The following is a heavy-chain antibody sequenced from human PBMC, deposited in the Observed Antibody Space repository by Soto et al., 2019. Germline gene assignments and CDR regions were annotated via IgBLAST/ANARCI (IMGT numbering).Heavy chain of an antibody. J-gene: IGHJ4*02. Sequence: QAQLVESGGGVVQPGRSLRLSCAASGFPFTTYGMHWVREGPGKGLEWVAVISYDGSNTYYADSVKGRFTISRDNSKNTLYLQMNRLRPEDTALYYCVGGQYYFDYRGQGILVTVSS. CDR3: VGGQYYFDY. D-gene: IGHD3-10*01. CDR1: GFPFTTYG. V-gene: IGHV3-30*03. CDR2: ISYDGSNT.